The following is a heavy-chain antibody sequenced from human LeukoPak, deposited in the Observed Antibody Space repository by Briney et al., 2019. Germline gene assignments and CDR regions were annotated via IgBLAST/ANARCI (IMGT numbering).Heavy chain of an antibody. CDR3: ARGQIPTYYYGSGRYYGMDV. D-gene: IGHD3-10*01. Sequence: ASVKVSCKASGYTFTSYDINWVRQATGQGLEWMGWMNPNSGNTGYAQKFQGRVTMTRNTSISTAYMELSSLRSEDTAVYYCARGQIPTYYYGSGRYYGMDVWGQGTTVTVSS. CDR1: GYTFTSYD. V-gene: IGHV1-8*01. J-gene: IGHJ6*02. CDR2: MNPNSGNT.